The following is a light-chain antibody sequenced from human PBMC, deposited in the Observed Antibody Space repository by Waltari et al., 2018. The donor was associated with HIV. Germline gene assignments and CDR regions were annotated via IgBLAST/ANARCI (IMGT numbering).Light chain of an antibody. CDR3: MQTAHFPYT. J-gene: IGKJ2*01. CDR1: QHLVRDGYTF. V-gene: IGKV2-24*01. Sequence: DIVLTQTPLSSPVSPGQAASISCRSGQHLVRDGYTFLRWLHQRPVQPPRLLIHKVSNRFSGVPDRFSGSGAGTDFTLKISGVEAEDVGIYYCMQTAHFPYTFGQGTKLEI. CDR2: KVS.